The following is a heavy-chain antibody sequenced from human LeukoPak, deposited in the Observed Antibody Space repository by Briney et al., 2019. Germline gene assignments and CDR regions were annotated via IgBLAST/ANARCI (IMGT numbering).Heavy chain of an antibody. Sequence: RGESLKISCKGSGYSFTSYWIGWVRQMPGKGLEWMGIIYPGDSDTRYSPSFQGQVTISADKSISTAYLQWSSLKASDSAIYYCARHIVGTTTPYFDSWGQGTLVTVSS. CDR1: GYSFTSYW. J-gene: IGHJ4*02. V-gene: IGHV5-51*01. CDR2: IYPGDSDT. D-gene: IGHD1-26*01. CDR3: ARHIVGTTTPYFDS.